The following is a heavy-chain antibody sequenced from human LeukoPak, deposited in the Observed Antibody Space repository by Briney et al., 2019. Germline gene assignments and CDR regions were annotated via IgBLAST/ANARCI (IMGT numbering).Heavy chain of an antibody. J-gene: IGHJ4*02. D-gene: IGHD3-22*01. CDR3: ARDRAPYYYDSSAYYFDY. CDR2: INPNSGGT. Sequence: ASVKVSCKASGYTFTGYYMHWVRQAPGQGLKWMGWINPNSGGTNYAQKFQGRVTMTRDTSISTAYMELSRLRSDDTAVYYCARDRAPYYYDSSAYYFDYWGQGTLVTVSS. CDR1: GYTFTGYY. V-gene: IGHV1-2*02.